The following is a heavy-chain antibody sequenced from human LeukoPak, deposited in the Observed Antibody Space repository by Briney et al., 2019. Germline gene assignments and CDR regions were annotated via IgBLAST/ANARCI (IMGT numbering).Heavy chain of an antibody. V-gene: IGHV6-1*01. Sequence: PSQTLSLTCAISGDSVSSKNGAWNWIRQSPSRGLEWLGRPYYRSKWYNDYAVSVQGRITINPDTSKNQFSLQLNSVTPEDTAVYYCARDLGTSGWYTFDYWGQGTLVTVSS. CDR2: PYYRSKWYN. CDR3: ARDLGTSGWYTFDY. D-gene: IGHD6-19*01. CDR1: GDSVSSKNGA. J-gene: IGHJ4*02.